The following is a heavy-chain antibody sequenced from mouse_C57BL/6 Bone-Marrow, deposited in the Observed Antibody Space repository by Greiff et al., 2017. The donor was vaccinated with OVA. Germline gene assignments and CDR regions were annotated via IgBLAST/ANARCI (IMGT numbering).Heavy chain of an antibody. D-gene: IGHD3-3*01. Sequence: VKLMESGAELASPGASVKLSCKASGYTFTSYGISWVKQRTGQGLEWIGEIYPRSGNTYYNETFKGKATLTADKSSSTAYMELRSLTSEDSAVYFCARSRGRYYAMDYWGQGTSVTVSS. CDR1: GYTFTSYG. V-gene: IGHV1-81*01. CDR3: ARSRGRYYAMDY. J-gene: IGHJ4*01. CDR2: IYPRSGNT.